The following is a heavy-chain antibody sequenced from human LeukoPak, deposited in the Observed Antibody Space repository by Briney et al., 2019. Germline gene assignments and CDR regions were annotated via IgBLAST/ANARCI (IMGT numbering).Heavy chain of an antibody. Sequence: GGSLRLPCAASGFTFSSYSMNWVRQAPGKGLEWVSSISSSSSYIYYADSVKGRFTISRDNAKNSLYLQMNSLRAEDTAVYYCARDDSSGPYAFDIWGQGTMVTVSS. CDR2: ISSSSSYI. D-gene: IGHD3-22*01. J-gene: IGHJ3*02. V-gene: IGHV3-21*01. CDR1: GFTFSSYS. CDR3: ARDDSSGPYAFDI.